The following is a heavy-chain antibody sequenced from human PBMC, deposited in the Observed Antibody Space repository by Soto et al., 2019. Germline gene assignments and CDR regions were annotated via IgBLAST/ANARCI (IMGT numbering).Heavy chain of an antibody. CDR1: GFTFSDYY. D-gene: IGHD1-26*01. CDR3: AIDAPSGSSFGGFFQY. J-gene: IGHJ1*01. CDR2: ISGSSTYT. Sequence: GGSLRLSCAASGFTFSDYYMSWIRQAPGKGLEWVSYISGSSTYTNYADSVKGRFTISRDNTKNSLYLQMNSLRAEDTAVYYCAIDAPSGSSFGGFFQYWGRGTLVTVSS. V-gene: IGHV3-11*06.